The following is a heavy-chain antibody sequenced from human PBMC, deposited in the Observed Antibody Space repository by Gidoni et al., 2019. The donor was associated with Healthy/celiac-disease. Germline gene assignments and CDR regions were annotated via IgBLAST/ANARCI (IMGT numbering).Heavy chain of an antibody. J-gene: IGHJ3*02. D-gene: IGHD2-15*01. CDR1: GFTCSSYA. CDR3: ARDRDIVVVVAALGAFDI. CDR2: ISYDGSNK. Sequence: QVQLVESGGGVVQPGRALRLSCAASGFTCSSYAMPWVRQAPGKGLEWVAVISYDGSNKYYADSVKGRFTISRDNSKNTLYLQMNSLRAEDTAVYYCARDRDIVVVVAALGAFDIWGQGTMVTVSS. V-gene: IGHV3-30-3*01.